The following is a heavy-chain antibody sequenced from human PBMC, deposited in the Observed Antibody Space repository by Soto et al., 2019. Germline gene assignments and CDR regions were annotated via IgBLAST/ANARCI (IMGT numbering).Heavy chain of an antibody. J-gene: IGHJ5*02. CDR2: INSDGSST. Sequence: GGSLRLSCAASGFTFSNYWMQWVRQAPGKGLVWVSRINSDGSSTSYADSVKGRFTISRDNAKNTLYLQMNSLRAEDTAVYYCARHPERIAQIGWFDPWGQGTLVTVSS. CDR3: ARHPERIAQIGWFDP. D-gene: IGHD6-13*01. V-gene: IGHV3-74*01. CDR1: GFTFSNYW.